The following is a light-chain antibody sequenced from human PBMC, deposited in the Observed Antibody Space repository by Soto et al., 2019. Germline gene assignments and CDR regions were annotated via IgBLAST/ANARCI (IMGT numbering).Light chain of an antibody. CDR1: SSDVGSYNL. V-gene: IGLV2-23*01. CDR2: EGS. J-gene: IGLJ2*01. CDR3: CSYAGSSTPV. Sequence: QSALTQPASVSGSPGQSITISCTGTSSDVGSYNLVSWYQQHPGRAPQLMLYEGSKRPSGVSDRFSGSKSDNTASLTISGLQAEDEAHYYCCSYAGSSTPVFGGGTKLTVL.